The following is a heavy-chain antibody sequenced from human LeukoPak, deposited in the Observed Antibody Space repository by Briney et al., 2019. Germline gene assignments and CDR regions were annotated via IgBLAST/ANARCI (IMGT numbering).Heavy chain of an antibody. D-gene: IGHD3-10*01. J-gene: IGHJ6*02. CDR1: GYTFTFYY. V-gene: IGHV1-2*02. Sequence: ASVTVSCTASGYTFTFYYMHWVRQAPGQGLEWMGWINPNSGGTNYAQKFQGRVTMTRDTSISTAYMELSRLRSDDTAVYYCARGRIPEWFGELLDGMDVWGQGTTVTVSS. CDR2: INPNSGGT. CDR3: ARGRIPEWFGELLDGMDV.